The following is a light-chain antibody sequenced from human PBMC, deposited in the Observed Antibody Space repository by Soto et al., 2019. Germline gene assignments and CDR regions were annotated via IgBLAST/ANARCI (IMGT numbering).Light chain of an antibody. CDR1: SSNIGACYD. CDR2: GNS. CDR3: QSYDSSLSGSRV. J-gene: IGLJ1*01. V-gene: IGLV1-40*01. Sequence: QSVLTQPPSVSGAPGQRVTISCTGSSSNIGACYDVHWYQQLPGTAPKPPIYGNSNRPSGFPDRFSGSKSGTSASLAITGLQAEDEADYYGQSYDSSLSGSRVFGTGTKLTVL.